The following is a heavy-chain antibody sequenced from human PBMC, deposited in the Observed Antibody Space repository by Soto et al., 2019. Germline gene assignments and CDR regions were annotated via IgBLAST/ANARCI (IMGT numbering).Heavy chain of an antibody. CDR2: IYYNGST. J-gene: IGHJ6*02. Sequence: QVQLQESGPGLVKPSQTLSLTCTVSGGSISIGGYFWSWIRQYPGKGLEWIGHIYYNGSTYYNPSLKSRVTISIDTSKNQFSLWLTSVTAADTAVYYCATDEYFGSEIYFYYYGMDVWGQGTTVTVSS. V-gene: IGHV4-31*03. CDR1: GGSISIGGYF. CDR3: ATDEYFGSEIYFYYYGMDV. D-gene: IGHD3-10*01.